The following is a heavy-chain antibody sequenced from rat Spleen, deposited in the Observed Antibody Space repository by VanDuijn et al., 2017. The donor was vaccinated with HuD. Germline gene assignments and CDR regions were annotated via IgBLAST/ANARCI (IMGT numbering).Heavy chain of an antibody. CDR2: IRSSGGST. J-gene: IGHJ2*01. Sequence: EVQLVESGGGLVQPGRSLKLSCAASGFTFSHYDMAWVRQAPAKGLEWVASIRSSGGSTFYRDSVKGRFTISRDTARNTLYLQMDSLRSEDTATYYCARLATDYFDYWGQGVMLTVSS. CDR3: ARLATDYFDY. V-gene: IGHV5S13*01. D-gene: IGHD3-4*01. CDR1: GFTFSHYD.